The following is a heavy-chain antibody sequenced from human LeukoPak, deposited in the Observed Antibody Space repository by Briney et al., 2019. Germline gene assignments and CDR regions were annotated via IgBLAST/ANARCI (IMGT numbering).Heavy chain of an antibody. Sequence: SETLSLTCTVSGFSISSGYYWGWIRQPPGKGLEWVGSMFHSGSTYYNPSLKSRVTISVDTSKNQFSLKLSSVTAADTAVYYCARGVGIKLWNAFDIWGQGTMVTVSS. CDR2: MFHSGST. CDR3: ARGVGIKLWNAFDI. D-gene: IGHD5-18*01. J-gene: IGHJ3*02. V-gene: IGHV4-38-2*02. CDR1: GFSISSGYY.